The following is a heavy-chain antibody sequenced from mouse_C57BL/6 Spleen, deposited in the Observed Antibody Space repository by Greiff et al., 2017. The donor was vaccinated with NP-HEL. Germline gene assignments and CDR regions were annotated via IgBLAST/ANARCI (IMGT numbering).Heavy chain of an antibody. CDR2: IYPGNSDT. D-gene: IGHD1-1*01. V-gene: IGHV1-5*01. CDR1: GYTFTSYW. J-gene: IGHJ2*01. Sequence: EVQLQQSGTVLARPGASVKMSCKTSGYTFTSYWVHWVKQRPGQGLEWIGAIYPGNSDTSYNQKFKGKAKLTAVTSASTAYMELSSLTNEDSAVYYCTTDYGSSYYFDYWGQGTTLTVSS. CDR3: TTDYGSSYYFDY.